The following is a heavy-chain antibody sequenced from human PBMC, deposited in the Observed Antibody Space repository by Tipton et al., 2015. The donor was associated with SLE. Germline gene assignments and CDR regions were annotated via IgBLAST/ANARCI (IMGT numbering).Heavy chain of an antibody. J-gene: IGHJ4*02. V-gene: IGHV3-7*01. CDR3: ANTYSGSPADY. CDR2: IKQDGSEK. CDR1: GFTFSSYW. Sequence: SLRLSCAASGFTFSSYWMSWVRQAPGKGLEWVANIKQDGSEKYYVDSVKGRFTISRDNAKNSLYLQMNSLRAEDTAVYYCANTYSGSPADYWGQGTLVTVSS. D-gene: IGHD1-26*01.